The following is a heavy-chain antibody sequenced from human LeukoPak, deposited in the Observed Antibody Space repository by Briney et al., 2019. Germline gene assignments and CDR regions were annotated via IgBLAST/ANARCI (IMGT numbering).Heavy chain of an antibody. Sequence: ASVKVSCKASGYTFTGYYMHWVRQAPGQGLEWMGRINPNSGGTNYAQKFQGRVTITTDESTSTAYMELSSLRSEDTAVYYCARGSEMATIDYWGQGTLVTVSS. J-gene: IGHJ4*02. CDR3: ARGSEMATIDY. V-gene: IGHV1-2*06. CDR2: INPNSGGT. CDR1: GYTFTGYY. D-gene: IGHD5-24*01.